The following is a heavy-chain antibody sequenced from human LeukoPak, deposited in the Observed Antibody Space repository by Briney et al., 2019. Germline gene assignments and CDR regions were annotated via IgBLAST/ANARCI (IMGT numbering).Heavy chain of an antibody. Sequence: PSETLSLTFTVSGGSISSYYWSWIRQPPGKGLEWIGYIYYSGSTNYNPSLKSRVTISVDTSKNQFSLKLSSVTAADTAVYYCARGPSGIQLWLLSLWGQGTLVTVSS. CDR1: GGSISSYY. CDR3: ARGPSGIQLWLLSL. J-gene: IGHJ4*02. CDR2: IYYSGST. D-gene: IGHD5-18*01. V-gene: IGHV4-59*01.